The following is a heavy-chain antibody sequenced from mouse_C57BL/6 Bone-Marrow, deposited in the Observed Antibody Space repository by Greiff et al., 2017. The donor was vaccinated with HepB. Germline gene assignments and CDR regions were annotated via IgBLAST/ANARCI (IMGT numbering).Heavy chain of an antibody. J-gene: IGHJ3*01. CDR1: GFNIKDYY. D-gene: IGHD4-1*01. Sequence: VQLKQSGAELVKPGASVKLSCTASGFNIKDYYMHWVKQRTEQGLEWIGRIDPEDGETKYAPTFQGKATITADTSSNTAYLQLSSLTSEDTAVYYCASSGEAYWCQGTLVTVSA. CDR3: ASSGEAY. CDR2: IDPEDGET. V-gene: IGHV14-2*01.